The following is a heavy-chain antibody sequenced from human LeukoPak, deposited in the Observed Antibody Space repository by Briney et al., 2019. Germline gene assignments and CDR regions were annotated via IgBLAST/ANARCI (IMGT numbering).Heavy chain of an antibody. CDR3: ATGGDTSSARGYYAMDV. V-gene: IGHV4-4*07. Sequence: SETLSLTCTVSGGSISRYYWSWIRQPAGKGREWIGRIYSSGYTNYNPSLKSRVTMSVDTSKNQFSLKVSSVTAADTAVYYCATGGDTSSARGYYAMDVWGQGTTVTVSS. D-gene: IGHD6-13*01. CDR1: GGSISRYY. CDR2: IYSSGYT. J-gene: IGHJ6*02.